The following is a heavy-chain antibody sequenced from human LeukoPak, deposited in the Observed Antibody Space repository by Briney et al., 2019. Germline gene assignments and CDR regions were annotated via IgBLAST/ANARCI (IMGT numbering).Heavy chain of an antibody. CDR1: GGSISSYY. D-gene: IGHD3-16*01. V-gene: IGHV4-59*01. Sequence: SETLSLSCTVSGGSISSYYWSWIRQPPGKGLEWVGYIYYSGSTNYNPSLKSRVTISVDTSKNQFSLKLSSVTAADTAVYYCARGIYDYDRPDAFDIWGQGTMVTVSS. CDR3: ARGIYDYDRPDAFDI. CDR2: IYYSGST. J-gene: IGHJ3*02.